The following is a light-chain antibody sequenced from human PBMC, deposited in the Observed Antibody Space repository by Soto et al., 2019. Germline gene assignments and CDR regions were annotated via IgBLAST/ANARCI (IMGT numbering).Light chain of an antibody. V-gene: IGLV2-14*01. Sequence: QSLLPQPASVSGSPGQSITISCTGTSSDVGGYNYVSWYQQHPGKAPKLMIYEVSNRPSGVSNRFSGSKSGNTASLTISGLQAEDEADYYCSSYTSSSTLVFGTGTKVTVL. CDR3: SSYTSSSTLV. CDR1: SSDVGGYNY. CDR2: EVS. J-gene: IGLJ1*01.